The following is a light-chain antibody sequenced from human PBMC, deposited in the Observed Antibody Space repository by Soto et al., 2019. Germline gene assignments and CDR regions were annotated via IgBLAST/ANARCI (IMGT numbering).Light chain of an antibody. V-gene: IGLV1-44*01. J-gene: IGLJ1*01. CDR2: GND. CDR1: SSNIGSNT. Sequence: QSVLTQPPSASGTPGQRVTISCSGTSSNIGSNTVNWYQQLPGTAPKLLIYGNDQRPSGVPDRFSGSKSGTSACLAISGLQSEDEADYYCAAWDDSLNGYVFGTGTKVTVL. CDR3: AAWDDSLNGYV.